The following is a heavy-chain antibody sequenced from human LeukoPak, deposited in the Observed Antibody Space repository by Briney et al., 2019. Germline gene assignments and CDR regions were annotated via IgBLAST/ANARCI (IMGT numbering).Heavy chain of an antibody. CDR1: GGSISSYY. V-gene: IGHV4-59*08. J-gene: IGHJ4*02. Sequence: KPSETLSLTCTVSGGSISSYYWSWIREPPGKGLEWIGYIYYSGSTKYNPSLKSRVTISVDTSKNQFSLKLSSVTAADTAVYYCARHPSHYFDYWGQGTLVTVSS. CDR2: IYYSGST. D-gene: IGHD2-2*01. CDR3: ARHPSHYFDY.